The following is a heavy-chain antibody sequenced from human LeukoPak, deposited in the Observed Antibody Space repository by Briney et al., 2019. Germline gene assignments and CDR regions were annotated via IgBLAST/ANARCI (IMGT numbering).Heavy chain of an antibody. D-gene: IGHD3-22*01. J-gene: IGHJ4*02. Sequence: GASVKVSCKASGYSFTSYYIHWVRQAPGQGLEWMGIVNPSGGSTSYAQKFQERVSMTRDTSTSTVYMELSSLRSEDTAVYYCARDYDSSGYGPFDYWGQGTLVTVSS. CDR1: GYSFTSYY. V-gene: IGHV1-46*01. CDR2: VNPSGGST. CDR3: ARDYDSSGYGPFDY.